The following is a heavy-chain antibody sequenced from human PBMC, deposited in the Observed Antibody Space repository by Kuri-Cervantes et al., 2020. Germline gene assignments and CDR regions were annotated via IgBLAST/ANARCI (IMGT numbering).Heavy chain of an antibody. Sequence: GESLQISCAASGFTFSSYGMHWVRQAPGKGLEWVAVISYDGSNKYHADSVKGRFTISRDNSKNTLYLQMNSLRAEDTAVYYCAKEEVGSGWPYYYYYYGMDVWGQGTTVTVSS. V-gene: IGHV3-30*18. J-gene: IGHJ6*02. CDR2: ISYDGSNK. CDR3: AKEEVGSGWPYYYYYYGMDV. CDR1: GFTFSSYG. D-gene: IGHD6-19*01.